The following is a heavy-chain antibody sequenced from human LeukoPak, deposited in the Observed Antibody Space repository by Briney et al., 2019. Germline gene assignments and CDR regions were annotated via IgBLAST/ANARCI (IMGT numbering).Heavy chain of an antibody. CDR3: ARHGSPGTDYYYYYMDV. J-gene: IGHJ6*03. Sequence: GESLKISCKGSGYRFTTYWIGWVRQMPGKGLEWMGIIYPGDSDTRYSPSFQDQVTISAGKSISTAYMQWTSVKASDTAIYYCARHGSPGTDYYYYYMDVWGKGTTVTVSS. V-gene: IGHV5-51*01. CDR1: GYRFTTYW. CDR2: IYPGDSDT. D-gene: IGHD1-1*01.